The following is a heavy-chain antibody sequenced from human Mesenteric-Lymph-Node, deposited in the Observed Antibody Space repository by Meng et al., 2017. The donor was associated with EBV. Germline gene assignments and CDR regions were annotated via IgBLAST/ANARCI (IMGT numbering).Heavy chain of an antibody. CDR2: IIPIFGAA. V-gene: IGHV1-69*06. CDR1: GGTFSTYA. D-gene: IGHD5-12*01. J-gene: IGHJ4*02. CDR3: ATGYSGYAWDF. Sequence: QVHLVRSGAVGRNPCAWVKVSCNASGGTFSTYALSRGRQAPGQGLEWMGGIIPIFGAANYALNFQARITITADKSTSIAYMELSSLSSEDTAVYYCATGYSGYAWDFWGRGTLVTFSS.